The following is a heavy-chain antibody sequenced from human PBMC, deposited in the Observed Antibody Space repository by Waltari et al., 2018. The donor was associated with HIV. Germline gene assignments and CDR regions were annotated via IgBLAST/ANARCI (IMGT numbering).Heavy chain of an antibody. J-gene: IGHJ5*02. Sequence: QLQLVLSGAEVQKPGSSVKVSCKASGGTVSSYAIRWVRQDRGQGLEWMGGIITIFGTANYAQKFQGRVTITADESTSTAYMELSSLRSEDTAVYYCARDLKYYDSSGDYSNWFDPWGQGTLVTVSS. CDR1: GGTVSSYA. D-gene: IGHD3-22*01. V-gene: IGHV1-69*01. CDR3: ARDLKYYDSSGDYSNWFDP. CDR2: IITIFGTA.